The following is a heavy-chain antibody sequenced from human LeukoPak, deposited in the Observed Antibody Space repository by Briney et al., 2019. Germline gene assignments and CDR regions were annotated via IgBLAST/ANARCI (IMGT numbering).Heavy chain of an antibody. D-gene: IGHD3-22*01. J-gene: IGHJ6*02. CDR2: IRSKANSYAT. CDR3: TVRGDSRGQRYYYYGMDV. CDR1: GFTFSGSA. V-gene: IGHV3-73*01. Sequence: GGPLRLSCAASGFTFSGSAMHWVRQASGKGLEWVGRIRSKANSYATAYAASVKGRFTISRDDSKNTAYLQMNSLKTEDTAVYYCTVRGDSRGQRYYYYGMDVWGQGTTVTVSS.